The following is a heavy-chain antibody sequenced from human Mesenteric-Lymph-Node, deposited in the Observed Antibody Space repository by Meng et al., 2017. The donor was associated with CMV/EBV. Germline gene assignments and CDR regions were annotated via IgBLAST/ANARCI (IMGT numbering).Heavy chain of an antibody. Sequence: SLRLSCAASGFTFDDYAMHWVRQAPGKGLEGVSGISWNSGSIGYADSVKGRFTISRDNAKNSLYLQMNSLRAEDTALYYCAKDKSTSKYYYYYYGMDVWGQGTTVTVSS. CDR1: GFTFDDYA. J-gene: IGHJ6*02. V-gene: IGHV3-9*01. D-gene: IGHD2-2*01. CDR3: AKDKSTSKYYYYYYGMDV. CDR2: ISWNSGSI.